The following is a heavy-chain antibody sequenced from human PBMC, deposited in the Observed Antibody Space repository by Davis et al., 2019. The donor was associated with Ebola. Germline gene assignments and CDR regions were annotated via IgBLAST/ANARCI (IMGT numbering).Heavy chain of an antibody. Sequence: SVKVSCKASGGTFRTYAISWVRQVPGQGLEWMGGIITMFGTANYAQKLETRVTITADESTRTAYMELSRLRSEDTAVYYCASPVVVAGTPLGYYYGMDVWGRGTTVTVSS. CDR1: GGTFRTYA. D-gene: IGHD6-19*01. J-gene: IGHJ6*04. CDR3: ASPVVVAGTPLGYYYGMDV. CDR2: IITMFGTA. V-gene: IGHV1-69*13.